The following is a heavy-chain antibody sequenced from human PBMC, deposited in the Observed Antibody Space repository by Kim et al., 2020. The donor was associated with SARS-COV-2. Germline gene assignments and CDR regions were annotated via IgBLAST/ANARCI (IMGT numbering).Heavy chain of an antibody. V-gene: IGHV3-21*01. J-gene: IGHJ4*02. D-gene: IGHD4-17*01. CDR1: GFTFSSYS. CDR2: ISSSSSYI. Sequence: GGSLRLSCAASGFTFSSYSMNWVRQAPGKGLEWVSSISSSSSYIYYGDSVKGRFTISRDNAKNSLYLQMNSLRAEDTAVYYCARVLDYVLDYWGQGTLVTVSS. CDR3: ARVLDYVLDY.